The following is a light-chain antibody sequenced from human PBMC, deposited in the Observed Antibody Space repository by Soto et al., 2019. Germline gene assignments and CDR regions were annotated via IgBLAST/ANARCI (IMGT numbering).Light chain of an antibody. CDR2: GNS. CDR3: QSYDSSRSGFYV. Sequence: QSALTQPPSVSGAPGQRVTISCTGSSSNIGAGYDVHWYQQLPGTAPKLLIYGNSNRPSGVPDRFSGSKSGTSASLAITGLQAEDEADYYCQSYDSSRSGFYVFGTGTKVTVL. V-gene: IGLV1-40*01. J-gene: IGLJ1*01. CDR1: SSNIGAGYD.